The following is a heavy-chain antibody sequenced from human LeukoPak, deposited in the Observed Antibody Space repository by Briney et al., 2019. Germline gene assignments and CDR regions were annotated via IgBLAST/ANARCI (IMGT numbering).Heavy chain of an antibody. CDR3: ITGAPESGIYAFDI. J-gene: IGHJ3*02. CDR1: GFTLSNAW. Sequence: GRALRLSCAASGFTLSNAWLSGVRQAPGKGLEWLGRIKSKSDGGATAYAAPVNGRITISRDDSKNRLYLQMNSRKTEDTAVYYCITGAPESGIYAFDICGKGTMVTVSS. D-gene: IGHD3-10*01. CDR2: IKSKSDGGAT. V-gene: IGHV3-15*01.